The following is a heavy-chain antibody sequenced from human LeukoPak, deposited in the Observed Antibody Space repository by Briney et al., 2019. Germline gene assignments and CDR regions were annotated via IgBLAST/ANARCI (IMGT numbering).Heavy chain of an antibody. Sequence: GGSLRLSCAASGFAFSGYAMSWVRQAPEKGLEWVSSINAFGASTYYADSVKGRFTISRDNSKSTLYLQMNSLRAEDTAVYYCAKVALGYCSGGSCYYFDYGGQGTLVTVSS. CDR2: INAFGAST. V-gene: IGHV3-23*01. D-gene: IGHD2-15*01. CDR1: GFAFSGYA. CDR3: AKVALGYCSGGSCYYFDY. J-gene: IGHJ4*02.